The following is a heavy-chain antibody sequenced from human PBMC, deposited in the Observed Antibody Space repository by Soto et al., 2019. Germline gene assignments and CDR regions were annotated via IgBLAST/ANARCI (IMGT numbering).Heavy chain of an antibody. D-gene: IGHD2-15*01. V-gene: IGHV4-59*01. CDR1: VDSIRSYY. CDR2: ISYTGST. Sequence: TLSLTCTVSVDSIRSYYWSWIRQPPGKGLEWIGYISYTGSTHYNPSLKSRVTISADTSKNQFSLKLSSVTTADTALSYCEREGVAAPYYYYGMDVWGQGSTVTVSS. J-gene: IGHJ6*02. CDR3: EREGVAAPYYYYGMDV.